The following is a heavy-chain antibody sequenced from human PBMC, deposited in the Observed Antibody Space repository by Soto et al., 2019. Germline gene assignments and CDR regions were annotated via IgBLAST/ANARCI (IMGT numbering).Heavy chain of an antibody. D-gene: IGHD2-21*02. CDR2: IYWDDDK. Sequence: QITLKESGPPLVKPTQTLTLTCTFSGFSLSTSRVGVGWIRQPPGKALEWLALIYWDDDKRYSPSLKSRLTITKDTSTNQVVLTTTNTDPVDTATYYCAHTSGGGNSACFDYWGQGTLVTVSS. J-gene: IGHJ4*02. CDR3: AHTSGGGNSACFDY. V-gene: IGHV2-5*02. CDR1: GFSLSTSRVG.